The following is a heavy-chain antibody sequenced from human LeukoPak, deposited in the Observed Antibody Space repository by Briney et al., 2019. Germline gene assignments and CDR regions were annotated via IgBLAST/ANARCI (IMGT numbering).Heavy chain of an antibody. CDR2: ISGSGGST. CDR3: AKLAAADTYYFDY. Sequence: GGSLRLSCAASGFTFSSYAMSWVRQAPGKALEWVSAISGSGGSTYYADSVKGRFTISRGNSKNTLYLQMNSLRADDTAVYYCAKLAAADTYYFDYWGQGTLVTVSS. D-gene: IGHD6-13*01. CDR1: GFTFSSYA. V-gene: IGHV3-23*01. J-gene: IGHJ4*02.